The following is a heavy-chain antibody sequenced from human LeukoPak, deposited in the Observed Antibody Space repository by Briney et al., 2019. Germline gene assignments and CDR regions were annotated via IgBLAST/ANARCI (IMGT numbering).Heavy chain of an antibody. CDR3: ARTPPNWGADY. Sequence: WASVKVSCKASGYTFPSYFMHWVRQAPGQGLEWMGIINPTGGSTTYAQKFQGRVTMTRDTSTSTVYMELSRLTSDDTAVYYCARTPPNWGADYWGQGTLVTVSS. J-gene: IGHJ4*02. CDR1: GYTFPSYF. V-gene: IGHV1-46*01. CDR2: INPTGGST. D-gene: IGHD7-27*01.